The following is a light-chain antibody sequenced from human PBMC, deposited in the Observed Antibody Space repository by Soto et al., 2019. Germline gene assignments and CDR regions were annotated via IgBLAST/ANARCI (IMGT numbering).Light chain of an antibody. Sequence: EIQMTQSPYSLFSSVGSIVTITCRWIQGICCYLNWYRQKPGKAPKPLIYAASSMQSGVPSRVRSSGSGTDFTLTISSLQPEDFATYYCQQSYSTPLTFGGGTKVDI. CDR3: QQSYSTPLT. J-gene: IGKJ4*01. V-gene: IGKV1-39*01. CDR2: AAS. CDR1: QGICCY.